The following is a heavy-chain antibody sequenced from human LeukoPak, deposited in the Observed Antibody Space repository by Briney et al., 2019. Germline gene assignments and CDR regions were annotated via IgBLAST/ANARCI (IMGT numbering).Heavy chain of an antibody. V-gene: IGHV4-38-2*01. CDR3: VRHSIAGYYYYLDV. Sequence: SETLSLTCAVSAYSISSGHYWGWIRQPPGKGLEWIGSGYHTGATYYNPSLERRVIISLDMSKNQISLKVTSVTAADTAVCHCVRHSIAGYYYYLDVWGKGTTVTVSS. D-gene: IGHD2/OR15-2a*01. CDR1: AYSISSGHY. CDR2: GYHTGAT. J-gene: IGHJ6*03.